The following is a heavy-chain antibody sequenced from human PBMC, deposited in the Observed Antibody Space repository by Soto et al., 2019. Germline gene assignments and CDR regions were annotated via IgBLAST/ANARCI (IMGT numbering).Heavy chain of an antibody. CDR1: GGSFSGYY. J-gene: IGHJ5*02. Sequence: SETLSLTCAVYGGSFSGYYWSWIRQPPGKGLEWIGEINHSGSTDYNPSLKSRVTISVDTPKNQFSLKLGSVTAADTAVYYCALTLGRNWFDPWGQGTLVTVSS. CDR3: ALTLGRNWFDP. CDR2: INHSGST. V-gene: IGHV4-34*01.